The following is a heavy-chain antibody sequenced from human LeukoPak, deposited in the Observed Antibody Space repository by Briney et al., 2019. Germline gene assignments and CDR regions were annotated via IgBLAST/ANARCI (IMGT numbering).Heavy chain of an antibody. J-gene: IGHJ5*02. V-gene: IGHV4-34*01. Sequence: PSETLSLTCAVYGGSSSGYYWSWIRQPPGKGLEWIGEINHSGSTNYNPSLKSRVTISVDTSKNQFSLKLSSVTAADTAVYYCARGGLTRYCSSTSCYRWFDPWGQGTLVTVSS. D-gene: IGHD2-2*01. CDR2: INHSGST. CDR3: ARGGLTRYCSSTSCYRWFDP. CDR1: GGSSSGYY.